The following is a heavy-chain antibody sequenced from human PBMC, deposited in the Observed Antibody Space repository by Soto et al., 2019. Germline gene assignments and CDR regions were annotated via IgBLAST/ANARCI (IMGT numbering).Heavy chain of an antibody. CDR3: ARDWRTGFYPFDS. CDR1: GYSISTGFN. V-gene: IGHV4-38-2*02. D-gene: IGHD6-19*01. Sequence: PSETLSLTCAVSGYSISTGFNWGWIRQPPGKGLEWIGSIYHSGSTYYNLSLKSRVTISADTSKNQISLKLISVTAADTALYYCARDWRTGFYPFDSWGQGTLVTVSS. CDR2: IYHSGST. J-gene: IGHJ4*02.